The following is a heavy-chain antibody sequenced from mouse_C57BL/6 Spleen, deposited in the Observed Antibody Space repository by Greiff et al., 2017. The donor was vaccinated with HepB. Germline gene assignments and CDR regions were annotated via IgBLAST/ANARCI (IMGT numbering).Heavy chain of an antibody. D-gene: IGHD1-1*01. CDR3: ARAGSSYYYAMDY. Sequence: VQLQQSGAELVRPGTSVKVSCKASGYAFTNYLIEWVKQRPGQGLEWIGVINPGSGGTNYNEKFKGKATLTADKSSSTAYMQLSSLTSEDSAVYFCARAGSSYYYAMDYWGQGTSVTVSS. CDR2: INPGSGGT. J-gene: IGHJ4*01. CDR1: GYAFTNYL. V-gene: IGHV1-54*01.